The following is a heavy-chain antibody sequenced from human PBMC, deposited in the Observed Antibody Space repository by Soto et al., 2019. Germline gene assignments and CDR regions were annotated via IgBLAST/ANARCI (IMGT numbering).Heavy chain of an antibody. CDR1: GLTFSNYA. V-gene: IGHV3-23*01. Sequence: GSLRLSCATSGLTFSNYAMNWVRQAPGGGLEWVSSMSGSSSTTYYADSVRGRFTISRDRSKSTLYLQMSSLRAEDTALYYCAKNQERELPRVIDFWGQGTLVTVSS. J-gene: IGHJ4*02. D-gene: IGHD1-7*01. CDR3: AKNQERELPRVIDF. CDR2: MSGSSSTT.